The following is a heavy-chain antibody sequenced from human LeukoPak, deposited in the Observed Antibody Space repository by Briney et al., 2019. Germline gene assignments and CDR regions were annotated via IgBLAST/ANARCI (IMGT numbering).Heavy chain of an antibody. CDR2: IYYSGST. D-gene: IGHD3-3*01. Sequence: SETLSLTCTVSGGSISSYYWSWIRQPPGKGLGWIGYIYYSGSTNCNPSLKSRVTISVDTSKNQFSLKLSSVTAADTAVYYCARARTGFWSGYSYYFDYWGQGTLVTVSS. CDR3: ARARTGFWSGYSYYFDY. CDR1: GGSISSYY. V-gene: IGHV4-59*01. J-gene: IGHJ4*02.